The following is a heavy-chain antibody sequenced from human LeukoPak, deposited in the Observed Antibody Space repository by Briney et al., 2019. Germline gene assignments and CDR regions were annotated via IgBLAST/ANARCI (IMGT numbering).Heavy chain of an antibody. CDR1: GGSIRSSSYY. D-gene: IGHD2-15*01. CDR2: IYFSGNT. J-gene: IGHJ5*02. CDR3: ARHRAYCSGSKCYSVWFDP. Sequence: SETLSLTCTVSGGSIRSSSYYWGWIRQPPGKGLEWIGTIYFSGNTYYNPSLKSRVTISVDTSKNQFSLKLSSVTAADTAVYYCARHRAYCSGSKCYSVWFDPWGQGTLVTVSS. V-gene: IGHV4-39*01.